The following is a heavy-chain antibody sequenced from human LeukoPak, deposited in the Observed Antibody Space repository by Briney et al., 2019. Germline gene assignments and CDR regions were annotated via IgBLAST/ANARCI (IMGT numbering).Heavy chain of an antibody. Sequence: SVKVSCKASGGTFSSYAISWVRQAPGQGLEWMGGIIPIFGTANYAQKFQGRVTITTDESTSTAYMELSSLRSEDTAVYYCASMTTVVTPHYYYYMDVWGKGTTVTVSS. CDR2: IIPIFGTA. CDR3: ASMTTVVTPHYYYYMDV. D-gene: IGHD4-23*01. J-gene: IGHJ6*03. V-gene: IGHV1-69*05. CDR1: GGTFSSYA.